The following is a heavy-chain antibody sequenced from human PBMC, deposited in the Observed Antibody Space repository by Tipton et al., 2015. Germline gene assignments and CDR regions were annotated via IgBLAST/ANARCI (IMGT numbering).Heavy chain of an antibody. D-gene: IGHD5-24*01. Sequence: QLVQSGAEVKKPGESLKISCKGSGYSFTSYWIGWVRQMPGKGLEWLGIIYPGDSDTTYSPSFQGLVTISVDKSISTAYLQWISLKASDTAIYYCARWLQSGQYNWFAPWGQGTVVTVSS. CDR2: IYPGDSDT. CDR3: ARWLQSGQYNWFAP. CDR1: GYSFTSYW. J-gene: IGHJ5*02. V-gene: IGHV5-51*03.